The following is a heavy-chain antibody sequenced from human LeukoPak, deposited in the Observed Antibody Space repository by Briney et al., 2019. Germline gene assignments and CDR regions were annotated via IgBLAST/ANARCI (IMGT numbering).Heavy chain of an antibody. CDR3: ARGLGDIVVVPAAEPDFDH. J-gene: IGHJ4*02. CDR1: GGSFSGYY. V-gene: IGHV4-34*01. CDR2: INHSGST. Sequence: SETLSLTCAVYGGSFSGYYWSWIRQPPGKGLEWIGEINHSGSTNYNPSLKSRVTISVDTSKNQFSLKLSSVTAADTAVYYCARGLGDIVVVPAAEPDFDHWGQGTLVTVSS. D-gene: IGHD2-2*01.